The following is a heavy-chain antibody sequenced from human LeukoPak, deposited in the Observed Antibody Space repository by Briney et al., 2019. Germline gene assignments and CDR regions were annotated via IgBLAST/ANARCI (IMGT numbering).Heavy chain of an antibody. D-gene: IGHD2-21*01. V-gene: IGHV3-74*01. CDR1: GFSFSSYW. Sequence: GGSLRLSCTASGFSFSSYWMHWVRQVPGKGLVWVSCLNSDGTRINYADSVKGRFTISRDNAKNTLYPQMNSLRVEDTAVYYCIRDGLLWYGGATWGQGTMVTVSS. CDR3: IRDGLLWYGGAT. CDR2: LNSDGTRI. J-gene: IGHJ3*01.